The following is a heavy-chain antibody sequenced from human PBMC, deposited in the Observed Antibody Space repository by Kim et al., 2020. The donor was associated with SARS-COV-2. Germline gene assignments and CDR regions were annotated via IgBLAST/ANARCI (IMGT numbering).Heavy chain of an antibody. V-gene: IGHV3-48*02. CDR2: ISGSGSTI. CDR1: GFTFTSYS. J-gene: IGHJ5*01. D-gene: IGHD4-17*01. CDR3: ARDRYGDFCYDS. Sequence: GGSLRLSCAASGFTFTSYSMNWVRQAPGKGLEWVSYISGSGSTIYYADSVEGRFTISRDNANNSLYLQMNSLKDEDTAVYYCARDRYGDFCYDSWGQGTLVTVSS.